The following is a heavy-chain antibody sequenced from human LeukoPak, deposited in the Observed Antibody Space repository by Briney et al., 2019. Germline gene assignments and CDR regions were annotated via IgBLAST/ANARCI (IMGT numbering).Heavy chain of an antibody. D-gene: IGHD3-16*01. CDR2: ISSSSSYI. J-gene: IGHJ4*02. V-gene: IGHV3-21*01. CDR1: GFTFSYYS. CDR3: VRVGARGYFEY. Sequence: PGGSLRLSCSASGFTFSYYSMNWVRQAPGKGLEWVSSISSSSSYIYYADSMKGRFTISRDNAKNSQYLQMNSLRAEDTAVYYCVRVGARGYFEYWGQGTLVTVSS.